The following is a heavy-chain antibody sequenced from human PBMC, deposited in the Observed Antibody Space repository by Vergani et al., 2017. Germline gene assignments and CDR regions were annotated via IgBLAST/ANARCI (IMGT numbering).Heavy chain of an antibody. V-gene: IGHV4-38-2*01. CDR2: IYHSGST. D-gene: IGHD5-18*01. CDR1: GYSISSGYY. Sequence: QVQLQESGPGLVKPSETLSLTCAVSGYSISSGYYWGWIPQPPGKGQEWIGSIYHSGSTYYNPSLKSRVTISVDTSKNQFSLKLSSVTAADTAVYCCARLGYSYGYVGYWGQGILVTVSS. CDR3: ARLGYSYGYVGY. J-gene: IGHJ4*02.